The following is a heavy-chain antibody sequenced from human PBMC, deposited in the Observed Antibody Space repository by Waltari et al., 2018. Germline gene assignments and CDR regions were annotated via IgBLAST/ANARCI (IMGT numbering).Heavy chain of an antibody. D-gene: IGHD4-17*01. CDR1: GYTLTELS. Sequence: QVQLVQSGAEVKKPGASVKVSCKVSGYTLTELSMHWVRQAPGKGLEWMGGFDPEDGETIYAQKFQGRVTMTEDTSTDTAYMGLSSLRSEDTAGYYCATESLGGTTVVTPTIPYWGQGTLVTVSS. V-gene: IGHV1-24*01. CDR3: ATESLGGTTVVTPTIPY. J-gene: IGHJ4*02. CDR2: FDPEDGET.